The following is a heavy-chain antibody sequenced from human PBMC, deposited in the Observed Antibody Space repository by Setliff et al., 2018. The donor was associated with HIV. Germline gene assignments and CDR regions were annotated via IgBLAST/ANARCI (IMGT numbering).Heavy chain of an antibody. D-gene: IGHD2-2*01. CDR1: GGSISTYY. Sequence: SETLSLTCNVSGGSISTYYWNWIRQSPGKGLEWIGEIDNRGGYNYNPSFSSRVTISVDASKRQFSLKLRSVTPEDSAVYYCALVVPAGMAYYMDVWGKGTTVTVSS. V-gene: IGHV4-59*04. CDR2: IDNRGGY. J-gene: IGHJ6*03. CDR3: ALVVPAGMAYYMDV.